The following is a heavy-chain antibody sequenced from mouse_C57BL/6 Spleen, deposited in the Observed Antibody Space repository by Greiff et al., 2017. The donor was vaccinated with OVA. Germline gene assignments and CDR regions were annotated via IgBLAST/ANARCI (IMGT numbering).Heavy chain of an antibody. CDR2: IYPGSGST. V-gene: IGHV1-55*01. J-gene: IGHJ2*01. D-gene: IGHD3-2*02. CDR1: GYTFTSYW. CDR3: ARSGGSSGYVLYFDY. Sequence: QVQLQQPGAELVKPGASVKMSCKASGYTFTSYWITWVKQRPGQGLEWIGDIYPGSGSTNYNEKFKSKATLTVDTSSSTAYMQLSSRTSEDSAVYYCARSGGSSGYVLYFDYWGQGTTLTVSS.